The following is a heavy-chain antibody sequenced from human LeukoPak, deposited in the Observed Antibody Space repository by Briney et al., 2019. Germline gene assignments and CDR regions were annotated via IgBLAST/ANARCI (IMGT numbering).Heavy chain of an antibody. V-gene: IGHV3-23*01. CDR3: AQVTSGRFDY. D-gene: IGHD2-2*01. CDR2: ITGSGSRV. Sequence: GGSLRLSCAASGFTFSSYGMSWVRQAPGKGLEWVSGITGSGSRVYYADSVTGRFTISRDNSKNTLYLQMNSLRDEDTAIYYCAQVTSGRFDYWGQGTLVTVSS. CDR1: GFTFSSYG. J-gene: IGHJ4*02.